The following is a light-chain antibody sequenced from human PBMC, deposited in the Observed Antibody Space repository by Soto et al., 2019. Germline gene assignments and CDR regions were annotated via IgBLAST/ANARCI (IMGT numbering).Light chain of an antibody. CDR2: GAS. CDR1: SGSSSY. CDR3: QQYGSRPPVT. J-gene: IGKJ5*01. Sequence: ESVLTQSPGTLSLSPGERATLSCRASSGSSSYLAWYQQKPGQAPRLLIYGASSRATGIPDRFSGSGSGTDFTLTISRLEPEDFAVYYCQQYGSRPPVTFGQGTRLEIK. V-gene: IGKV3-20*01.